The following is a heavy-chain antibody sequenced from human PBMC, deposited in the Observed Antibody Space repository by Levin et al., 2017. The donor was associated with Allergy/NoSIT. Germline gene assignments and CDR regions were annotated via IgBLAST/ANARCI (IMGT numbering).Heavy chain of an antibody. CDR2: IWYDGSNK. V-gene: IGHV3-33*01. J-gene: IGHJ6*02. D-gene: IGHD1-26*01. Sequence: GGSLRLSCAASGFTFSSYGMHWVRQAPGKGLEWVAVIWYDGSNKYYADSVKGRFTISRDNSKNTLYLQMNSLRAEDTAVYYCARVLKQWELRRDRYYYYGMDVWGQGTTVTVSS. CDR3: ARVLKQWELRRDRYYYYGMDV. CDR1: GFTFSSYG.